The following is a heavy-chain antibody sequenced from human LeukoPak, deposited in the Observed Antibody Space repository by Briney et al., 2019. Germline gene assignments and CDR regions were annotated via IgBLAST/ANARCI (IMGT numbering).Heavy chain of an antibody. CDR3: AAIQGSFDY. V-gene: IGHV4-39*02. D-gene: IGHD2-15*01. CDR1: GGSISSGGYY. Sequence: SETVSLTCTVSGGSISSGGYYWGWIRQSPGKGLEWIASVFHTGDTYYNPSVRSRVTISVDTSKNHFSLKVSSVTAADTALYYCAAIQGSFDYWGQGALVIVSS. J-gene: IGHJ4*02. CDR2: VFHTGDT.